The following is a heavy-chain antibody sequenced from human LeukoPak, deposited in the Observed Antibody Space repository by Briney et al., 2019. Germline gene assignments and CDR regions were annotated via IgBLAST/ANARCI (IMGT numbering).Heavy chain of an antibody. J-gene: IGHJ4*02. V-gene: IGHV3-15*01. CDR2: IKGNPDGGTT. CDR1: GLTFNNAW. CDR3: TTQYYEILTGFS. Sequence: GGSLRLSCTASGLTFNNAWLTWVRQAPGKGLEWVGRIKGNPDGGTTAYATPVKGRFIVLRDDSRNTVYLQMNSLKTEDTAVYYCTTQYYEILTGFSWGQGTLVTVSS. D-gene: IGHD3-9*01.